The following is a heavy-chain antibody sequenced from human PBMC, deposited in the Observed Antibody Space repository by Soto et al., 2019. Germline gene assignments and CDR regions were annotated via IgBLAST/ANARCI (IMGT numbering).Heavy chain of an antibody. Sequence: QVHLLQSGPGLVKPSETLSLTCTFSGGSITSYYWSWIRQPPGKGLEWIGYIFHGLGPNHNSSLRGRVSISVDTSKNRLSLELRSLTAADTAVYYCARDRHWYGSGGPFYPAGSFDIWGQGTMVAVST. J-gene: IGHJ3*02. CDR2: IFHGLGP. D-gene: IGHD2-15*01. V-gene: IGHV4-59*01. CDR3: ARDRHWYGSGGPFYPAGSFDI. CDR1: GGSITSYY.